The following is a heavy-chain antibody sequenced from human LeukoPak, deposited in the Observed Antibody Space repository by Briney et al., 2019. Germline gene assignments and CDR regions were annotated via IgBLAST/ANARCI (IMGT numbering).Heavy chain of an antibody. CDR2: INHSGST. V-gene: IGHV4-34*01. CDR1: GGSFSGYY. CDR3: ARGGAGLRYFDWLSSWFDP. D-gene: IGHD3-9*01. J-gene: IGHJ5*02. Sequence: RPSETLSLTCAVYGGSFSGYYWSWIRQPPGKGLEWIGEINHSGSTNYNPSLKSRVTISVDTSKNQFSLKLSSVTAADTAAYYCARGGAGLRYFDWLSSWFDPWGQGTLVTVSS.